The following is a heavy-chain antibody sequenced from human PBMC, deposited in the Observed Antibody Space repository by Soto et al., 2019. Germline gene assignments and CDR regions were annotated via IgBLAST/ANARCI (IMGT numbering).Heavy chain of an antibody. J-gene: IGHJ4*02. Sequence: PSETLSLTCTVSGGSISNYYWSWIRQRPGKGLEWIGYIHYSGNTKYNPSLKSRVTLSADTSKNQFSLKLSSVTAADTAVYYCARGHYDFWSGYFATIDYWGQGTLVTVSS. V-gene: IGHV4-59*08. CDR3: ARGHYDFWSGYFATIDY. CDR1: GGSISNYY. CDR2: IHYSGNT. D-gene: IGHD3-3*01.